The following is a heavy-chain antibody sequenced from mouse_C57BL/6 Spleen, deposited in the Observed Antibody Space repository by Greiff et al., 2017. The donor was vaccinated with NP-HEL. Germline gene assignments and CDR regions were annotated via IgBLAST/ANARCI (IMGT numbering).Heavy chain of an antibody. V-gene: IGHV1-64*01. CDR3: ARRSYDGYFDV. CDR2: IHPNSGST. D-gene: IGHD2-3*01. Sequence: VQLQQPGAELVKPGASVKLSCKASGYTFTSYWMHWVKQRPGQGLEWIGMIHPNSGSTNYNEKFKSKATLTVDKSSSTAYMQLSSLTPEDSAVYYCARRSYDGYFDVWGTGTTVTVSS. J-gene: IGHJ1*03. CDR1: GYTFTSYW.